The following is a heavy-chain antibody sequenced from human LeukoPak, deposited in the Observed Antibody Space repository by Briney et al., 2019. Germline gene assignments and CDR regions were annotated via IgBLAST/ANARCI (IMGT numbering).Heavy chain of an antibody. CDR1: GFTFSSYG. D-gene: IGHD5-24*01. J-gene: IGHJ4*02. V-gene: IGHV3-30*03. CDR3: ARDRRWLQYSDY. CDR2: ISYDGSNK. Sequence: GRSLRLSCAASGFTFSSYGMHWVRQAPGKGLEWVAVISYDGSNKYYADSVKGRFTISRDNSKNTLYLEMNSLRPEDTAVYYCARDRRWLQYSDYWGQGTLVTVSS.